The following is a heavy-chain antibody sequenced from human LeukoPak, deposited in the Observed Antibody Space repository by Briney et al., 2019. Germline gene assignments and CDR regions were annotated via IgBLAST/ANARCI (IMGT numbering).Heavy chain of an antibody. CDR2: FDPEDGET. CDR3: ATLKPDLPCSSTSCYTGRYYYYYYYMDV. D-gene: IGHD2-2*02. V-gene: IGHV1-24*01. CDR1: GYTLTELS. J-gene: IGHJ6*03. Sequence: ASVKVSCKVSGYTLTELSMHWVRQAPGKGLEWMGGFDPEDGETIYAQKFQGRVTMTEDTSTDTAYMELSSLRSEDTAVYYCATLKPDLPCSSTSCYTGRYYYYYYYMDVWGKGTTVTVSS.